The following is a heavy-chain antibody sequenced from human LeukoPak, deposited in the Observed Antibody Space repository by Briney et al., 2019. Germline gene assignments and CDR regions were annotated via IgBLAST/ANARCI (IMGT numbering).Heavy chain of an antibody. CDR3: ARGHSGYEDY. V-gene: IGHV3-21*01. D-gene: IGHD5-12*01. Sequence: GGSLRLSCAASGFTFSTYTMNWVRQAPGKGLEWVSSISTSSTFRYYADSVKGRFTISRDNAKNSLYLQMNSLRAEDTAVYYCARGHSGYEDYWGQGTLVTVSS. J-gene: IGHJ4*02. CDR2: ISTSSTFR. CDR1: GFTFSTYT.